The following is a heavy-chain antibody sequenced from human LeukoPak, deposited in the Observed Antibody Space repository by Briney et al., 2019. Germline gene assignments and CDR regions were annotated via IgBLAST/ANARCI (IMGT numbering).Heavy chain of an antibody. J-gene: IGHJ4*02. CDR2: IRYDGSNK. Sequence: GGSLRLSCAASGFTFSSYGMHWVRQAPGKGLEWVAFIRYDGSNKYYADSVKGRFTISRDNSKNTLYLQMNRLRAEDTAVYYCVSMIVVAWGQGTLVTVSS. V-gene: IGHV3-30*02. CDR1: GFTFSSYG. D-gene: IGHD3-22*01. CDR3: VSMIVVA.